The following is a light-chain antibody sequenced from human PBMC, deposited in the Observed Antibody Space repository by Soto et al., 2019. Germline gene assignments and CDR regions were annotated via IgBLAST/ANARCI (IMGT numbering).Light chain of an antibody. CDR2: AES. CDR1: QGISSW. Sequence: DIQMTQSPSSVSASVGDTVTITCRASQGISSWLAWYQQKPGKIPNLLIYAESTLQAGVPSRFSGSGSGTDFNLTISRLQPEDVAAYYCQKYNSAPLTCGGGTKVDIK. J-gene: IGKJ4*01. CDR3: QKYNSAPLT. V-gene: IGKV1-27*01.